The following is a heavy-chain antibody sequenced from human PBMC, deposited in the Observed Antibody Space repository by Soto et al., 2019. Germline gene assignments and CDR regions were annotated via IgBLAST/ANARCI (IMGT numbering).Heavy chain of an antibody. Sequence: EVLLVESGGGLVKPRGSLRLSCAASGFTFSTYSMNWVRQAPGKGLEWVSSINTASYIYYADSVKGRFTISRDDAKNSLYLQMNSLRDEDTAVYYCAREGGYCNGGGCRYFDYWGQGTLVTVSS. CDR2: INTASYI. CDR3: AREGGYCNGGGCRYFDY. V-gene: IGHV3-21*01. D-gene: IGHD2-15*01. CDR1: GFTFSTYS. J-gene: IGHJ4*02.